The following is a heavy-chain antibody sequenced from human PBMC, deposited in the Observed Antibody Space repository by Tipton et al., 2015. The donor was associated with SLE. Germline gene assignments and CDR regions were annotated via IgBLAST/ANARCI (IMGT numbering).Heavy chain of an antibody. D-gene: IGHD3-16*02. CDR3: ARGRYYYYGMDV. CDR2: IYTSGST. V-gene: IGHV4-61*02. J-gene: IGHJ6*02. CDR1: GGSFGSGGYY. Sequence: TLSLTCTVSGGSFGSGGYYWTWVRQSAGKGLEFIGRIYTSGSTNYNPSLESRVTISVDTSKNQFYLRLTSVTAADTAVYYCARGRYYYYGMDVWGLGATVTVSS.